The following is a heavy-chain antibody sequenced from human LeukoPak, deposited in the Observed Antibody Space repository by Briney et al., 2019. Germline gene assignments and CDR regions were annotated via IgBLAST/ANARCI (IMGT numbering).Heavy chain of an antibody. CDR1: RDIFNTYS. CDR3: AKEGFHYYYLDV. CDR2: VIPVLKTS. Sequence: ASVKVSCKASRDIFNTYSLTWVRQAPGQGLEGMGGVIPVLKTSNYAQKFQGRLTITADESTSTAYMELRSLTSEDTAIYYCAKEGFHYYYLDVWGKGTTVTVSS. J-gene: IGHJ6*03. V-gene: IGHV1-69*13.